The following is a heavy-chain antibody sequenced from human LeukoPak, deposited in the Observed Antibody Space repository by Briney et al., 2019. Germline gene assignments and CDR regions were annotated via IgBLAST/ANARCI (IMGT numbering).Heavy chain of an antibody. Sequence: GGSLRLSCAASGFTFSSYWMHWVRQAPGKGLVWVSRINTDGTRTNYADSVKGRFTISRDNAKNTVYLQMNSLRAEDTAVYYCAKDERTNWFDPWGQGTLVTVSS. V-gene: IGHV3-74*01. CDR2: INTDGTRT. J-gene: IGHJ5*02. CDR1: GFTFSSYW. D-gene: IGHD1-1*01. CDR3: AKDERTNWFDP.